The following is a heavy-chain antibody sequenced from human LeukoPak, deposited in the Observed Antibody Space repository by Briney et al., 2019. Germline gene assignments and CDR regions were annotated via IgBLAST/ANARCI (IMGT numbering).Heavy chain of an antibody. CDR2: ISSSSSYI. J-gene: IGHJ4*02. CDR3: ARGNNYYDSSGLY. V-gene: IGHV3-21*01. D-gene: IGHD3-22*01. Sequence: PGGSLRLSCAASGFTFSSYSMNWVRQAPGKGLEWVSSISSSSSYIYYADSVKGRFTISRDNAKNSLYLQMNSLRAEDTAVYYCARGNNYYDSSGLYWGQGTLVTVSS. CDR1: GFTFSSYS.